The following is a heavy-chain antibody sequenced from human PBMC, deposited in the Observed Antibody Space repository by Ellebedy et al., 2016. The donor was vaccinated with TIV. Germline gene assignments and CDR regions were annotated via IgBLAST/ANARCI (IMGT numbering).Heavy chain of an antibody. J-gene: IGHJ4*02. V-gene: IGHV3-7*03. D-gene: IGHD1-26*01. Sequence: GGSLRLSXAASGFTFSSYSMNWVRQVPGKGLEWVANIKEDGSEKYYVDSVKGRFTISRDNAKNSLHLQMNSLRAEDTAVYYCARKSGSRNTFDYWGQGTLVSVSS. CDR3: ARKSGSRNTFDY. CDR1: GFTFSSYS. CDR2: IKEDGSEK.